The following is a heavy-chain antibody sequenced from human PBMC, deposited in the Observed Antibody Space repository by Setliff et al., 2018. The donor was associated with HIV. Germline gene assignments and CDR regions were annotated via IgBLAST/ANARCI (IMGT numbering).Heavy chain of an antibody. CDR1: GGSISSGSYY. V-gene: IGHV4-61*09. Sequence: SETLSLTCNVSGGSISSGSYYWSWIRQPAGKELEWIGHIYTSETTNYNPSLKSRVTISLDTSNNHFSLKLRSVTAADTAVYYCARGNYYSSGLDYWGQGTLVTVSS. D-gene: IGHD3-10*01. CDR2: IYTSETT. CDR3: ARGNYYSSGLDY. J-gene: IGHJ4*02.